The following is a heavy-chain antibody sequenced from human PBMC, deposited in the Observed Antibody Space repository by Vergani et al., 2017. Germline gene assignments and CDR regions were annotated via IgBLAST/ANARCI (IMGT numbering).Heavy chain of an antibody. CDR2: ISDTGGST. Sequence: EVQLLESGGGLVQPGGSLRLSCAASGFTFSSYAMSWVRQAPGKGLEWVSVISDTGGSTYYADSVKGRFTISRDNFKNTVYLLMNSLRAEDTAVYYCAKDPGVGARFEDYWGQGTLVTVSS. J-gene: IGHJ4*02. CDR1: GFTFSSYA. V-gene: IGHV3-23*01. D-gene: IGHD1-26*01. CDR3: AKDPGVGARFEDY.